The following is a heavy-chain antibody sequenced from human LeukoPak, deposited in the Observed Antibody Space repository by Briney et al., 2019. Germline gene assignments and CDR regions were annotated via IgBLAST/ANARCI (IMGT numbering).Heavy chain of an antibody. V-gene: IGHV3-11*03. Sequence: GGSLRLSCAASRFTFSDYYMSWIRQAPGKGLEWVSYISSSSSYTNYADSVKGRFTISRDNAKNSLYLQMNSLRAEDTAVYYCARSWSPVLLPFDYWGQGTLVTVSS. CDR2: ISSSSSYT. J-gene: IGHJ4*02. CDR3: ARSWSPVLLPFDY. D-gene: IGHD2-15*01. CDR1: RFTFSDYY.